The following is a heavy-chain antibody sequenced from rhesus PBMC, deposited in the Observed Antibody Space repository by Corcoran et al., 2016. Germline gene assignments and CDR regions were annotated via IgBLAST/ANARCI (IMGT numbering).Heavy chain of an antibody. CDR2: IYGSSTST. Sequence: QVQLQESGPGVVKPSETLSLTCAVSGGSISDTYRWSWIRQPTGKGLEWIGYIYGSSTSTNYNPSLKCRVTISKDTSKNQFSLKLSSVTAADTAVYYCARTPGTICFDYWGQGVLVTVSS. J-gene: IGHJ4*01. CDR1: GGSISDTYR. D-gene: IGHD1-1*01. CDR3: ARTPGTICFDY. V-gene: IGHV4S10*01.